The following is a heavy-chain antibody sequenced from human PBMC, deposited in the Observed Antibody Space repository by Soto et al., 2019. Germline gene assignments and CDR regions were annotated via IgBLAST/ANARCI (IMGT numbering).Heavy chain of an antibody. D-gene: IGHD1-26*01. CDR1: GFTVSSNY. V-gene: IGHV3-66*01. CDR3: AIEPGERWANWYFDL. CDR2: IYSGGST. J-gene: IGHJ2*01. Sequence: EVQLVESGGGLVQPGGSLRLSCAASGFTVSSNYMSWVRQAPGKGLEGVSGIYSGGSTYYADSVKGRFTISRDNSKNTLYLQMNSLRAEDTAVYYCAIEPGERWANWYFDLWGRGTLVTVSS.